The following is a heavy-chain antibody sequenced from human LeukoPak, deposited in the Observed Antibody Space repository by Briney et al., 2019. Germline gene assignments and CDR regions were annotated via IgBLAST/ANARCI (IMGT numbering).Heavy chain of an antibody. Sequence: PGGSLRLSCTASGFTFGDYAMSWFRQAPGKGLEWVGFIRSKAYGGTTEYAASVKGRFTISRDDSKSIAYLQMNSLKTEDTAVYYCTRDAIPIAAAPKYFQHWGQGTLVTVSS. D-gene: IGHD6-13*01. J-gene: IGHJ1*01. CDR3: TRDAIPIAAAPKYFQH. CDR1: GFTFGDYA. V-gene: IGHV3-49*03. CDR2: IRSKAYGGTT.